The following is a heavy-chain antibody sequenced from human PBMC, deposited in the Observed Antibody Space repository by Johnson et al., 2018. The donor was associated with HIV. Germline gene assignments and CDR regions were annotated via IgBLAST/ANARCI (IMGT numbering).Heavy chain of an antibody. CDR1: GISVSRNY. V-gene: IGHV3-66*01. J-gene: IGHJ3*02. CDR2: IYSGGTT. CDR3: ARAYSYGAFDI. Sequence: VQLVESGGGFVQPGGSLRLSCAGSGISVSRNYMSWVRQAPGKGLEWVSVIYSGGTTFYADSVKGRFTISRDNSKNTLYLQMNSLRAEDTAVYYCARAYSYGAFDIWGLGTKVTVSA. D-gene: IGHD5-18*01.